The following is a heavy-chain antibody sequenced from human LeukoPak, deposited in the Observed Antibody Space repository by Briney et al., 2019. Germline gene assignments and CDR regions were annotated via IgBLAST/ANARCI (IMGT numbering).Heavy chain of an antibody. CDR1: GFTFSSYS. CDR2: ISSSSSYI. Sequence: GGSLRLSCAASGFTFSSYSMNWVRQAPGKGLEWVSSISSSSSYIYYADSVKGRFTISRDNAKNSLCLQMNSLRAEDTAVYYCARDIFIWSSGLISSWSYYGMDVWGQGTTVTVSS. V-gene: IGHV3-21*01. J-gene: IGHJ6*02. D-gene: IGHD6-13*01. CDR3: ARDIFIWSSGLISSWSYYGMDV.